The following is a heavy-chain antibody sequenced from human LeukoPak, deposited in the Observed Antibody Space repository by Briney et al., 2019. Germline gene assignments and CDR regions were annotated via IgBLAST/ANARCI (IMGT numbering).Heavy chain of an antibody. D-gene: IGHD1-26*01. CDR2: IYSGGST. Sequence: GGSLRLSCAASGFTVSSNYMSWVRQAPGKGLGWVSVIYSGGSTYYADSVKGRFTISRDNSKNTLYLQMNSLRAEDTAVYYCASNLGGSRSEIDWGQGTLVTVSS. CDR1: GFTVSSNY. J-gene: IGHJ4*02. V-gene: IGHV3-53*01. CDR3: ASNLGGSRSEID.